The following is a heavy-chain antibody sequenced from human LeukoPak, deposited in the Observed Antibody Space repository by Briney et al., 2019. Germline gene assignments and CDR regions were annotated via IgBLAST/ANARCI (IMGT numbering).Heavy chain of an antibody. CDR3: AKDSRKRGGLGPYYFDY. J-gene: IGHJ4*02. CDR2: ISGSGGST. CDR1: GFTFSSYA. Sequence: GVSLRLSCAASGFTFSSYAMSWVRQAPGKGLEWVSAISGSGGSTYYADSVKGRFTISRDNSKNTLYLQMNSLRAEDTAVYYCAKDSRKRGGLGPYYFDYWGQGTLVTVSS. D-gene: IGHD1-1*01. V-gene: IGHV3-23*01.